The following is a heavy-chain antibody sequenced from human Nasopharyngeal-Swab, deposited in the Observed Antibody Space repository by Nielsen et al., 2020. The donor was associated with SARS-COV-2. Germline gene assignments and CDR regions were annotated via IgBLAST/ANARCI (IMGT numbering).Heavy chain of an antibody. J-gene: IGHJ5*02. CDR1: GFTFSNYA. Sequence: GGSLRLSCAASGFTFSNYAMSWVRQAPGRGLEWVSSLSSSGGTTYNSDSVKGRFTISRDNSKNTLYLQMNSLRAEDTATYYCASGVDMNYELGYNWFDPWGQGTLVTVSS. CDR3: ASGVDMNYELGYNWFDP. D-gene: IGHD1-7*01. CDR2: LSSSGGTT. V-gene: IGHV3-23*01.